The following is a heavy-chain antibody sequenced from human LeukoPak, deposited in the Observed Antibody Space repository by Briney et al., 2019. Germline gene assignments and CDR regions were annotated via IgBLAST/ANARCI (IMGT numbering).Heavy chain of an antibody. Sequence: GGSLRLSCAASGFAFSSNWMHWVRQTPGKGLVWVSRINSSGSGTSYAASVEGRFTISRDNVKNTLYLQMDSLRAEDTAAYYCATSLGPLTEYWGQGTLVAVSS. CDR3: ATSLGPLTEY. D-gene: IGHD7-27*01. CDR1: GFAFSSNW. J-gene: IGHJ4*02. CDR2: INSSGSGT. V-gene: IGHV3-74*01.